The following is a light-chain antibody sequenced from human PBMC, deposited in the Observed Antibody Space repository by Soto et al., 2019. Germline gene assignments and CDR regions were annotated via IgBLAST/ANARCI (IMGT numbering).Light chain of an antibody. CDR2: LGS. Sequence: DIVMTQSPLSLSVTPGEPASISCRSSQSLLHKNGYNYLQWYLQKPGQSPQLLIHLGSHRASGVPDRFSGSGSGTDFTLTISSLQPEDFATYYCQQSYSTPWTFGQGTKVEIK. J-gene: IGKJ1*01. CDR1: QSLLHKNGYNY. V-gene: IGKV2-28*01. CDR3: QQSYSTPWT.